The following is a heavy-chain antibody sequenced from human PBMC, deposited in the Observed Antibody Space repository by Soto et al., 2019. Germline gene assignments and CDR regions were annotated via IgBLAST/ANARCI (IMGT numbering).Heavy chain of an antibody. D-gene: IGHD6-19*01. CDR2: IYRDGTT. V-gene: IGHV3-53*02. CDR3: ARDEWLAFQH. Sequence: EVQLVETGGGLIQPGGSLRLSCAASGFSVSNNFMSWVRQAPGKGLEWVSIIYRDGTTYYADSVKGRFTISRDNSKNILYLQMNSLRVEDTAMYYCARDEWLAFQHWGLGTPVTVSS. CDR1: GFSVSNNF. J-gene: IGHJ1*01.